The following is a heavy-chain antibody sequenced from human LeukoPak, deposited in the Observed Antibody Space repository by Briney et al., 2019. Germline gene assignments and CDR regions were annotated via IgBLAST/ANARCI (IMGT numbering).Heavy chain of an antibody. J-gene: IGHJ3*02. Sequence: GGSLRLSCAASGFTFSSYAMSWVRQAPGKGLEWVSAISGSGGSTYYADSVKGRFTISRDNSKNTLYLQMNSLRAEDTAVYYCAKGVVVAATPKNEAFDIWGQGTMVTVSS. V-gene: IGHV3-23*01. D-gene: IGHD2-15*01. CDR3: AKGVVVAATPKNEAFDI. CDR1: GFTFSSYA. CDR2: ISGSGGST.